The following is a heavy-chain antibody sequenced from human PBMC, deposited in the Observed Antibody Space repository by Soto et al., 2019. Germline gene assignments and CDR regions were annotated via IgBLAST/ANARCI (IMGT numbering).Heavy chain of an antibody. J-gene: IGHJ6*02. V-gene: IGHV4-30-4*08. CDR1: GGSVRSGSYY. CDR2: IYYSGNT. Sequence: PSEALSITCTVSGGSVRSGSYYLSLIRRPPVNGLEWIGYIYYSGNTNYNPSLKSLLIISIDTSKNQFSLKVGSVTAADTAVYYCASSSLYGLDVWGQGTTVTV. CDR3: ASSSLYGLDV.